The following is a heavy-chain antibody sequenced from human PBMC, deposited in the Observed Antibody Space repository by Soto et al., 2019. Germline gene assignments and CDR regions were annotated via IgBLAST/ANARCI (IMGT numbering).Heavy chain of an antibody. CDR3: ARGRLHTVVSERYFQQ. D-gene: IGHD2-15*01. Sequence: QVQLQQWGAGLLKPSETLSLTCAVYGGSFSGYYWSWIRQPPGKGLEWIGEINHSGSTNYNPSLKSRVTISVDTSKNQFSLKLSSVTAADTAVYYCARGRLHTVVSERYFQQWGQGTLVTVSS. CDR1: GGSFSGYY. V-gene: IGHV4-34*01. J-gene: IGHJ1*01. CDR2: INHSGST.